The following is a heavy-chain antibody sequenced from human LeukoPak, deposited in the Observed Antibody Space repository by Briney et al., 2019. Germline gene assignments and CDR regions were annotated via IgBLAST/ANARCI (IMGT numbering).Heavy chain of an antibody. J-gene: IGHJ4*02. CDR1: GFTFSSYA. V-gene: IGHV3-23*01. Sequence: AGGSLRLSCAASGFTFSSYAMSWVRQAPGKGLEWVSAISGSGGSTYYADSVKGRFTISRDNSKNTLYLQMNSLRAEDTAVYYCAKAESITMIVVVIPYYFDYWGQGTLVTVSS. D-gene: IGHD3-22*01. CDR3: AKAESITMIVVVIPYYFDY. CDR2: ISGSGGST.